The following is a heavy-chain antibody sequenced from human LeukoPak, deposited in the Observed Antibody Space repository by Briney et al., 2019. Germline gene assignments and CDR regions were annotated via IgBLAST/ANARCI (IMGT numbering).Heavy chain of an antibody. Sequence: ASVKVSCKASGYTFTGYYMHWVRQAPGQGLEWMGWINPNSGGTNYAQKFQGRVTMTRDTSISTAYMELSRLRSDDTAVYYCARNYYGSGSYYFGFDYWGQGTLVTVSS. V-gene: IGHV1-2*02. CDR1: GYTFTGYY. J-gene: IGHJ4*02. CDR2: INPNSGGT. CDR3: ARNYYGSGSYYFGFDY. D-gene: IGHD3-10*01.